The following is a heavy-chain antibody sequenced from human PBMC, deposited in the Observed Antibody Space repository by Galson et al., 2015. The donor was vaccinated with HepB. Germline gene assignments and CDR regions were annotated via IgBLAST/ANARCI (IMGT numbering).Heavy chain of an antibody. CDR1: GYTFTSYD. Sequence: SVKVSCKASGYTFTSYDINWVRQATGQGLEWMGWMNPNSGNTGYAQKFQGRVTMTRNTSISTAYMELSSLRSEDTAVYYCARRGSSGWSFDYWGQGTLVTVSS. V-gene: IGHV1-8*01. CDR2: MNPNSGNT. D-gene: IGHD6-19*01. CDR3: ARRGSSGWSFDY. J-gene: IGHJ4*02.